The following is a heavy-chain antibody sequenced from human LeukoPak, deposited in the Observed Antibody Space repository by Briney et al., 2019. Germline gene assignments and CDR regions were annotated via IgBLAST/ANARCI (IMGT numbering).Heavy chain of an antibody. Sequence: GGSLRLSCAASGFTFSSYAMSWVRQAPGKGLEWVSAISGSGGSTYYADSVKGRFNITRDKSTKTLYLQMHNLGAEDTALYYCTKERELFWGHDAYDVWGQGTMVTVSS. D-gene: IGHD1-26*01. CDR2: ISGSGGST. CDR1: GFTFSSYA. CDR3: TKERELFWGHDAYDV. J-gene: IGHJ3*01. V-gene: IGHV3-23*01.